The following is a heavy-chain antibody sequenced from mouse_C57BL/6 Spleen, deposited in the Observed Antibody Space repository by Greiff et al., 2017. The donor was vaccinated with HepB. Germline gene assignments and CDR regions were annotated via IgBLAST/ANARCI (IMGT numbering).Heavy chain of an antibody. CDR3: ARDGVYYYGSSYDWYFDV. D-gene: IGHD1-1*01. V-gene: IGHV1-82*01. J-gene: IGHJ1*03. Sequence: VQLQQSGPELVKPGASVKISCKASGYAFSSSWMNWVKQRPGQGLEWIGRIYPGDGDTNYNGKFKGKATLTADKSSSTAYMQLSSLTSEDSAVYFCARDGVYYYGSSYDWYFDVWGTGTTVTVSS. CDR1: GYAFSSSW. CDR2: IYPGDGDT.